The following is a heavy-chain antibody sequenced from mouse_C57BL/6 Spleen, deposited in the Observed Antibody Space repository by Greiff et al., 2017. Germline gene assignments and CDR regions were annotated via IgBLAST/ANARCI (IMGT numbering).Heavy chain of an antibody. D-gene: IGHD1-1*01. CDR2: IHPNSGST. V-gene: IGHV1-64*01. CDR3: ARYYCYGSTSYWYFDV. CDR1: GYTFTSYW. J-gene: IGHJ1*03. Sequence: QVQLQQPGAELVKPGASVKLSCKASGYTFTSYWMHWVKQRPGQGLEWIGMIHPNSGSTNYNEKFKSKATLTVDKSSSQAYMQLSSLTSEDSAVYYCARYYCYGSTSYWYFDVWGTGTTVTVSS.